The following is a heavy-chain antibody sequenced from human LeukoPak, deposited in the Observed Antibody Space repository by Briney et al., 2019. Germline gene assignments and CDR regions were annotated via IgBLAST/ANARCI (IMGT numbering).Heavy chain of an antibody. V-gene: IGHV4-30-4*01. CDR3: ARGHPSSYYDSSGYYFDY. CDR1: GGSTSSGDYY. J-gene: IGHJ4*02. Sequence: PSQTLSLTCTVSGGSTSSGDYYWSWIRQPPGKGLEWIGYIYYSGSTYYNPSLKSRVTISVDTSKNQFSLKLSSVTAADTAVYYCARGHPSSYYDSSGYYFDYWGQGTLVTVSS. CDR2: IYYSGST. D-gene: IGHD3-22*01.